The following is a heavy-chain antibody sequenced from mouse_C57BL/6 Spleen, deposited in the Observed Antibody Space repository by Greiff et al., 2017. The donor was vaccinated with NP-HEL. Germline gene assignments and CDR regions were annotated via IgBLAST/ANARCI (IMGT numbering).Heavy chain of an antibody. CDR2: IDPSDSYT. V-gene: IGHV1-50*01. CDR1: GYTFTSYW. Sequence: VQLQQPGAELVKPGASVKLSCKASGYTFTSYWMQWVKQRPGQGLEWIGEIDPSDSYTNNNQKFKGKATLTVDTSSSTAYMQLSSLTSEDSAVYYCARRVITTVVAFDYWGQGTTLTVSS. CDR3: ARRVITTVVAFDY. J-gene: IGHJ2*01. D-gene: IGHD1-1*01.